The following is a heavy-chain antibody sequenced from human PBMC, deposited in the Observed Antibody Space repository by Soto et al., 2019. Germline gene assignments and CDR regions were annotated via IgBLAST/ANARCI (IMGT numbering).Heavy chain of an antibody. Sequence: QVQLQESGPGLVKPSETLSLTCTVSGGSISSYYWSWIRQPAGKGLEWIGRIYTSGSTNYNPSLKSRVTMSVDTYKNQFSLKLSSVTAADTAVYYCARSSAVRGVMYYFDYWGQGTLVTVSS. V-gene: IGHV4-4*07. CDR1: GGSISSYY. J-gene: IGHJ4*02. CDR2: IYTSGST. CDR3: ARSSAVRGVMYYFDY. D-gene: IGHD3-10*01.